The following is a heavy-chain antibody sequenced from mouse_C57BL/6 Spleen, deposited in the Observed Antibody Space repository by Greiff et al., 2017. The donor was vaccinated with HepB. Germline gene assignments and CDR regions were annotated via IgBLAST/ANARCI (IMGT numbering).Heavy chain of an antibody. CDR2: INYDGSST. V-gene: IGHV5-16*01. Sequence: EVQVVESEGGLVQPGSSMKLSCTASGFTFSDYYMAWVRQVPEKGLEWVANINYDGSSTYYLDSLKSRFIISTDNAKNILYRQLSSLKSEDTATYYVSRDQGGDYGYFDYWGQGTTLTVSS. CDR1: GFTFSDYY. CDR3: SRDQGGDYGYFDY. D-gene: IGHD1-1*01. J-gene: IGHJ2*01.